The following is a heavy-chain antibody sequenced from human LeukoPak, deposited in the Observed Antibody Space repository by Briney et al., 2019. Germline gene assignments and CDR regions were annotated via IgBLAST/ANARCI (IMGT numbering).Heavy chain of an antibody. CDR1: GFTFSSYW. D-gene: IGHD4-17*01. V-gene: IGHV3-74*01. CDR3: VGFNYGDYPGDY. CDR2: INSDGSST. Sequence: GGSLRLSCAASGFTFSSYWMHWVRQAPGKGLVWVSRINSDGSSTSYADSVKGRFTISRDNAKNTLYLQMNSLRAEDTAVYYCVGFNYGDYPGDYWGQGTLVTVSS. J-gene: IGHJ4*02.